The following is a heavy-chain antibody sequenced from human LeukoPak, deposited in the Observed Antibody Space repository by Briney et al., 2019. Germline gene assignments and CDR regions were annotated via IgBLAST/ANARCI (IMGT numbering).Heavy chain of an antibody. CDR1: GGSFSGYY. V-gene: IGHV4-34*01. CDR2: INHSGST. J-gene: IGHJ6*03. Sequence: PSETLSLTCAVYGGSFSGYYWSWIRQPPGKGLEWIGEINHSGSTNYNPSLKSRVTISVDTSKKQFSLKLSSVTAADTAVYYCARGVAGYSSSWYKGYYYYYYMDVWGKGTTVTVFS. D-gene: IGHD6-13*01. CDR3: ARGVAGYSSSWYKGYYYYYYMDV.